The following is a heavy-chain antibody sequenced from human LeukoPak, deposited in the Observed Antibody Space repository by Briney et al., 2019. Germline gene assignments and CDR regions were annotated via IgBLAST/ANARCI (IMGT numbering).Heavy chain of an antibody. CDR1: GFTFSSYW. Sequence: PGGSLRLSXAASGFTFSSYWMSWVRQAPGKGLEWVANIKQDGSEKYYVDSVKGRFTISRDNAKNSLYLQMNSLRAEDTAVYYCARIVATDTDAFDIWGQGTMVTVSS. J-gene: IGHJ3*02. CDR2: IKQDGSEK. D-gene: IGHD5-12*01. CDR3: ARIVATDTDAFDI. V-gene: IGHV3-7*01.